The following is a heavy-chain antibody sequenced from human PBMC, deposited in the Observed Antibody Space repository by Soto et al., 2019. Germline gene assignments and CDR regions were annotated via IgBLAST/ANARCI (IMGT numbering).Heavy chain of an antibody. D-gene: IGHD5-18*01. CDR3: ARGYGSYSYGLDY. CDR2: IYYSGST. CDR1: GGSISSYY. Sequence: SETLSLTCTVSGGSISSYYWSWIRQPPGKGLEWIGYIYYSGSTNYNPSLKSRVTISVDTSKNQFSLKLSSVTAADTAVYYCARGYGSYSYGLDYWGQGTLVTVSS. J-gene: IGHJ4*02. V-gene: IGHV4-59*01.